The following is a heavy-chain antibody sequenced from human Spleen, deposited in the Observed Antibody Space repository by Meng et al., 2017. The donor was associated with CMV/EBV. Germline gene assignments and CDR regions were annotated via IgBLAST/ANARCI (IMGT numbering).Heavy chain of an antibody. V-gene: IGHV4-34*01. D-gene: IGHD2-2*02. CDR1: GSFSGYS. CDR3: ARGRYCSSTSCYTGWFDP. J-gene: IGHJ5*02. Sequence: GSFSGYSWSWIRQPPGKGLEWIGEINHSGGTNYNPSLKSRVTISLDTSKNQFSLKLSSVTAADTAVYYCARGRYCSSTSCYTGWFDPWGQGTLVTVSS. CDR2: INHSGGT.